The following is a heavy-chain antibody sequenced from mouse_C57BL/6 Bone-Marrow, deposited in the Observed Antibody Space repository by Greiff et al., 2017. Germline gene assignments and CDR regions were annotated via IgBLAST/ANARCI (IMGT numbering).Heavy chain of an antibody. CDR3: ARSHYYYGSSHWYFDV. V-gene: IGHV1-54*01. CDR2: ISPGSGGT. J-gene: IGHJ1*03. CDR1: GYAFTNYV. Sequence: VKLMESGAELVRPGTSVKVSCKASGYAFTNYVIAWVKQRPGQGLEWIGVISPGSGGTNYNEKFKGKATLTADKSSSTAYMQLSSLTSEDSAVYFCARSHYYYGSSHWYFDVWGTGTTVTVSS. D-gene: IGHD1-1*01.